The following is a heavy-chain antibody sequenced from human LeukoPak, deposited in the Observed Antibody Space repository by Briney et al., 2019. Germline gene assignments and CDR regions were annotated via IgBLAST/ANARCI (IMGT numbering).Heavy chain of an antibody. CDR2: INAGNGNT. V-gene: IGHV1-3*03. D-gene: IGHD2-15*01. CDR1: GSTFTSYA. CDR3: ARGATADAFDI. J-gene: IGHJ3*02. Sequence: ASVKVSCQASGSTFTSYAMHWVRQAPGQRLEWMGWINAGNGNTKYSQEFQGRVTITRDTSASTAYMELSSLRSEDMAVYYCARGATADAFDIWGQGTMVTVSS.